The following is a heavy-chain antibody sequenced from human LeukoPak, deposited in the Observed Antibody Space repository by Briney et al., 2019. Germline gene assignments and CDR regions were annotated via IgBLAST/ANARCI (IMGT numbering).Heavy chain of an antibody. V-gene: IGHV1-24*01. Sequence: ASVKVSCKVSGYTLTELSMHWVRQAPGKGLEWMGGFDPEDGETIYAQKFQGRVTMTEDTSTDTAYMELSSLRSEDTAVYYCARDKTWIQLSPQYYFDYWGQGTLVTVSS. J-gene: IGHJ4*02. CDR2: FDPEDGET. D-gene: IGHD5-18*01. CDR1: GYTLTELS. CDR3: ARDKTWIQLSPQYYFDY.